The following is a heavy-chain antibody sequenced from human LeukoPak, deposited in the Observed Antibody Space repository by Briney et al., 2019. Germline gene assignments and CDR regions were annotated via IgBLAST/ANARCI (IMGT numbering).Heavy chain of an antibody. V-gene: IGHV3-23*01. Sequence: GGSLRLSCAASGFTFSSYAMSWVCQAPGKGLEWVSAISGSGGSTYYADSVKGRFTISRDNSKNTLYLQMNSLRAEDTAVYYCAKDLEQQLVFDAFDIWGQGTMVTVSS. D-gene: IGHD6-13*01. CDR2: ISGSGGST. CDR3: AKDLEQQLVFDAFDI. CDR1: GFTFSSYA. J-gene: IGHJ3*02.